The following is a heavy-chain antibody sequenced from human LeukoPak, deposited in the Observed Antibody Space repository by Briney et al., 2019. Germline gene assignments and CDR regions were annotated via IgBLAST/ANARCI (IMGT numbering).Heavy chain of an antibody. D-gene: IGHD7-27*01. CDR3: AKDSGNWGTNFDY. CDR1: GFTFRSYG. CDR2: IAGSGATT. Sequence: GRSLRLSCAASGFTFRSYGMSWVRQAPGKGLEWVSAIAGSGATTNYADSVKGRFTISRDNSKSTLFLQMNSLRVEDTAVYYCAKDSGNWGTNFDYWGQGSLVTVSS. V-gene: IGHV3-23*01. J-gene: IGHJ4*02.